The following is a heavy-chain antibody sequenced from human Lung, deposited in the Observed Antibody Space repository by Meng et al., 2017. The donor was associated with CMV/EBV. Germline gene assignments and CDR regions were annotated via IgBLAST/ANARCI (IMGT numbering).Heavy chain of an antibody. CDR2: ISAYNGNT. V-gene: IGHV1-18*01. Sequence: ASXXVSXKASGYTFTSYGISWVRQAPGQGLEWMGWISAYNGNTNYAQKLQGRVTMTTDTSTSTAYMELRSLRSHDTAVYYCASSSDIVVVPAAPFDYWGQGXLVTVSS. CDR1: GYTFTSYG. J-gene: IGHJ4*02. D-gene: IGHD2-2*01. CDR3: ASSSDIVVVPAAPFDY.